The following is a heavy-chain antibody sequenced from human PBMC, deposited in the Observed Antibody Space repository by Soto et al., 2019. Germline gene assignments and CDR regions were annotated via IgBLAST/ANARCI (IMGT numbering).Heavy chain of an antibody. D-gene: IGHD6-19*01. CDR2: INSDGSST. V-gene: IGHV3-74*01. CDR1: GFTFSSYW. Sequence: GSLRLSCAASGFTFSSYWMHWVRQAPGKGLVWVSRINSDGSSTSYADSVKGRFTISRDNAKNTLYLQMNSLRAEDTAVYYCASSRQWLVPAYYWGQGTLVTVSS. J-gene: IGHJ4*02. CDR3: ASSRQWLVPAYY.